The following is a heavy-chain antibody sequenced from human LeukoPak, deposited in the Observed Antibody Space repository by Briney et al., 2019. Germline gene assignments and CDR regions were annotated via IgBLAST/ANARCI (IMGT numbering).Heavy chain of an antibody. CDR3: ARGVQYVVSQHGNWFDP. D-gene: IGHD1-1*01. Sequence: PGGSLRLSCAASGFTFSSYGMHWVRQAPGKGLEWVAVIWYDGSNKCYADSVKGRFTISRDNSKNTLYLQMNSLRAEDTAVYYCARGVQYVVSQHGNWFDPWGQGTLVTVSS. V-gene: IGHV3-33*01. J-gene: IGHJ5*02. CDR1: GFTFSSYG. CDR2: IWYDGSNK.